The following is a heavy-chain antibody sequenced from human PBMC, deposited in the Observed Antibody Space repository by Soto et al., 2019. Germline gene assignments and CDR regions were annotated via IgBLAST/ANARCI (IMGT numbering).Heavy chain of an antibody. V-gene: IGHV4-39*01. Sequence: QLQLQESGPGLVKPAETLSLKCAVSGGSVSSGNYFWGWIRQPPGKGLEWIGNIYYNGDTYYSPSLKSRVTMSVDTAQNQFSLRLTSVTDADTAVYYCARRLIDTWNQGHAFDFWGQGTLVTVSS. CDR2: IYYNGDT. CDR1: GGSVSSGNYF. J-gene: IGHJ3*01. CDR3: ARRLIDTWNQGHAFDF. D-gene: IGHD1-20*01.